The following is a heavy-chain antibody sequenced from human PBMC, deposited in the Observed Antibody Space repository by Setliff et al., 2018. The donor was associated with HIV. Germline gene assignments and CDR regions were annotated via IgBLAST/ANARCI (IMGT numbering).Heavy chain of an antibody. CDR2: INAGNGLT. J-gene: IGHJ4*02. D-gene: IGHD6-19*01. V-gene: IGHV1-3*01. CDR3: ARGPTSSGWFY. Sequence: GASVKVSCKAFGANFSSFAIHWVRQAPGQRLEWMGWINAGNGLTKYSETFQGRVTVTRDTSANAVYMTLTSLTSEDTAVFYCARGPTSSGWFYWGQGTLVTSPQ. CDR1: GANFSSFA.